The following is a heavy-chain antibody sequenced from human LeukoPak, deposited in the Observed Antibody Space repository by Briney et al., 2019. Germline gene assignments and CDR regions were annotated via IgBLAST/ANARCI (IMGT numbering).Heavy chain of an antibody. CDR3: AKDQHDYGDYGSLFDY. CDR1: GFTFSSYA. D-gene: IGHD4-17*01. J-gene: IGHJ4*02. V-gene: IGHV3-23*01. CDR2: ISGSGGST. Sequence: GGSLRLSCAASGFTFSSYAMSWVRQAPGKGLKWVSAISGSGGSTYYADSVKGRFTISRDNSKNTLYLQMNSLRAEDTAVYYCAKDQHDYGDYGSLFDYWGQGTLVTVSS.